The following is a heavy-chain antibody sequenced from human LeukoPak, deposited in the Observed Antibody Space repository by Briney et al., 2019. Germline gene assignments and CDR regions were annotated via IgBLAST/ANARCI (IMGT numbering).Heavy chain of an antibody. Sequence: GGSLRLSCAASGFTFDDYGMSWVRQAPGKGLEWVSGINWNGGRTGYADSVKGRFTISRDNAKNSLYLQMNSLRAEDTALYYCARATGYYDFWSGYYADYYYYYMDVWGKGTTVTVSS. J-gene: IGHJ6*03. V-gene: IGHV3-20*04. D-gene: IGHD3-3*01. CDR2: INWNGGRT. CDR3: ARATGYYDFWSGYYADYYYYYMDV. CDR1: GFTFDDYG.